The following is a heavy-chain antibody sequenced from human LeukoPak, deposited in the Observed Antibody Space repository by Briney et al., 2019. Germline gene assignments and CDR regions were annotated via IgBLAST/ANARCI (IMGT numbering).Heavy chain of an antibody. V-gene: IGHV3-7*01. CDR3: ARGSGVGITLVRGIDAFDI. D-gene: IGHD3-10*01. CDR1: GFTFSSYW. CDR2: IKQDGSEK. Sequence: GGSLRLSCAASGFTFSSYWMSWVRQAPGKGLEWVANIKQDGSEKYYVDSVKGRFTISRDNAKNSLYLQMNSLRAEDTAVYYCARGSGVGITLVRGIDAFDIWGQGTMVNVSS. J-gene: IGHJ3*02.